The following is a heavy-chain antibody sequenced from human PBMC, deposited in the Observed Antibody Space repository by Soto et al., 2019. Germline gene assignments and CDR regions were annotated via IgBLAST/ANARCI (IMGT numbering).Heavy chain of an antibody. CDR3: ARQKWEQPKWFDP. CDR2: IYYTGTT. Sequence: QLQLQESGPGLVKPSETLSLTCSLSGGDISDARFYWGWIRQSPGRGLEWTGSIYYTGTTFFNPSRQSTVTISVDTSEIQFSLKLYSVTAADTSLYFCARQKWEQPKWFDPWGQGTLVIISP. J-gene: IGHJ5*02. CDR1: GGDISDARFY. V-gene: IGHV4-39*01. D-gene: IGHD1-26*01.